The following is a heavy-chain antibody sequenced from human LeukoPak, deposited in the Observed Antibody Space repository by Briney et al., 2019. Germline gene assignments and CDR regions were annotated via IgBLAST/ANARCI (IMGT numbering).Heavy chain of an antibody. Sequence: ASVKVSCKASGYTFTSYYMHWVRQAPGQGREWMGIINPSGGSTSYAQKFQGRVTMTRDMYTSTVYMELSSLRSEDTAVYYCARAQGESELDYWGQGTLVTVSS. CDR1: GYTFTSYY. CDR3: ARAQGESELDY. CDR2: INPSGGST. J-gene: IGHJ4*02. V-gene: IGHV1-46*01.